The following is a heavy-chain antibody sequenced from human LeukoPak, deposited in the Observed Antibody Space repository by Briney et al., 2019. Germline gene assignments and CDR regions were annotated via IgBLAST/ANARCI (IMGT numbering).Heavy chain of an antibody. CDR1: GDSVSSNSAG. CDR3: AREGIGVAGYFDY. D-gene: IGHD6-19*01. V-gene: IGHV6-1*01. J-gene: IGHJ4*02. CDR2: TYYRSNWYN. Sequence: SQTLSLTCAISGDSVSSNSAGWNWIRPSPSRGLEWLGRTYYRSNWYNDYAVSVKSRITINPDTSKNQFSLQLNSVTPEDTAVYYCAREGIGVAGYFDYWGQGTLVTVSS.